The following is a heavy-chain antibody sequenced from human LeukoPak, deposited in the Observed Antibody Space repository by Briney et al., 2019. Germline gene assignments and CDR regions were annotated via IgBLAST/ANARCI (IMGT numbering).Heavy chain of an antibody. D-gene: IGHD4-23*01. Sequence: ASVKVSCKVSGYTLTELSMHWVRQAPGRGVEWMGGFDPEDGETIYAQKFQGRVTMTEDTSTDTAYMELSSLRSEDTAVYYCATGLTTVVPYYYYGMDVWGQGTTVTVSS. J-gene: IGHJ6*02. CDR2: FDPEDGET. V-gene: IGHV1-24*01. CDR3: ATGLTTVVPYYYYGMDV. CDR1: GYTLTELS.